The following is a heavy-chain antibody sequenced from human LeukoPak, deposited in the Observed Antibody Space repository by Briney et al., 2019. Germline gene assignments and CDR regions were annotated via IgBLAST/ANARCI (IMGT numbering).Heavy chain of an antibody. CDR3: ARQKDYYGSGPYYYGMDV. Sequence: SEILSLTCTVSGGSISSYYWSWIRQPPGKGLEWIGYIYYSGSTNYNPSLKSRVTISVDTSKNQFSLKLSSVTAADTAVYYCARQKDYYGSGPYYYGMDVWGQGTMVTVSS. V-gene: IGHV4-59*08. CDR2: IYYSGST. D-gene: IGHD3-10*01. CDR1: GGSISSYY. J-gene: IGHJ6*02.